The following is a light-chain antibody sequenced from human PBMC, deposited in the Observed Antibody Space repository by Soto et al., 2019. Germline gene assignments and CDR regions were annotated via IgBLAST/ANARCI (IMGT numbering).Light chain of an antibody. CDR3: QQNYNAPPT. J-gene: IGKJ1*01. Sequence: DIQMTQSPSSLSASVGDRVTITCRASQNVGSYLSWYQHRPGEAPKLLIYAASSLQSGVPSRFSGSGSRTDFTLTINSLQPEDFATYSCQQNYNAPPTFGQGTQVAIK. V-gene: IGKV1-39*01. CDR2: AAS. CDR1: QNVGSY.